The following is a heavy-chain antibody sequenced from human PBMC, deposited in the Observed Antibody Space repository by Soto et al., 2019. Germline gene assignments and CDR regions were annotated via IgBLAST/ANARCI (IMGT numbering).Heavy chain of an antibody. J-gene: IGHJ6*02. V-gene: IGHV3-30*18. CDR3: AKARRVRPGEGALDGMDV. CDR1: GFTFSSYG. Sequence: GGSLRLSCAASGFTFSSYGMHWVRQAPGKGLEWVAVISYDGSNKYYADSVKGRFTISRDNSKNTLYLQMNSLRAEDTAVYYCAKARRVRPGEGALDGMDVWGQGTTVTVSS. CDR2: ISYDGSNK. D-gene: IGHD3-16*01.